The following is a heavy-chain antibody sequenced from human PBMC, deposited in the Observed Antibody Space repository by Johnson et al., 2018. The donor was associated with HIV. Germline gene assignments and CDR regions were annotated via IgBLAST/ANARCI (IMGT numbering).Heavy chain of an antibody. CDR1: GFTFSSYA. CDR3: AKHPDAFDI. V-gene: IGHV3-30*18. CDR2: ISYDGSNK. J-gene: IGHJ3*02. Sequence: QVLLVESGGGVVQPGGSLRLSCAASGFTFSSYAMHWVRQAPGKGLEWVAVISYDGSNKYYADSVKGRFTISRDNSKNTLYLQMNSLRAEDTAVYYCAKHPDAFDIWGQGTMVTVSS.